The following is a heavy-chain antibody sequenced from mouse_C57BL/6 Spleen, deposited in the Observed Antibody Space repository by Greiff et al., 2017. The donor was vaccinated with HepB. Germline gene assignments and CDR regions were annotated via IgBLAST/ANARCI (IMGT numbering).Heavy chain of an antibody. Sequence: EVQLQQSGPELVKPGASVKISCKASGYTFTDYYMNWVKQSHGKSLEWIGDINPNNGGTSYNQKFKGKATLTVDKSSSTAYMELRSLTSEDSAVYYCARRPHDYFDYWGQGTTLTVSS. J-gene: IGHJ2*01. V-gene: IGHV1-26*01. CDR1: GYTFTDYY. CDR2: INPNNGGT. CDR3: ARRPHDYFDY. D-gene: IGHD6-1*01.